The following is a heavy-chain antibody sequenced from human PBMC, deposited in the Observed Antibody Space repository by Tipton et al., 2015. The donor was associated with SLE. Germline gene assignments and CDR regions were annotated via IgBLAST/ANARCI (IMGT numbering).Heavy chain of an antibody. J-gene: IGHJ6*02. D-gene: IGHD3-3*01. CDR1: GFTFSRYW. V-gene: IGHV3-7*01. Sequence: SLRLSCVVSGFTFSRYWMSWVRQASGKGLEWVANINQDGSEKYHVDSVKGRFTISRDNAKNSLYLQMNSLRAEDTAVYYCARGYDFWSGYPPSDVWGQGTTVTVSS. CDR3: ARGYDFWSGYPPSDV. CDR2: INQDGSEK.